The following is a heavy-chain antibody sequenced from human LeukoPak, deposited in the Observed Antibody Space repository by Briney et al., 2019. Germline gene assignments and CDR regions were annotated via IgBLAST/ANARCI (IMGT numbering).Heavy chain of an antibody. V-gene: IGHV1-3*01. CDR2: INAGNGNT. J-gene: IGHJ6*04. D-gene: IGHD3-3*01. CDR3: ARAQADYDFWSGQDV. Sequence: ASVKVSCKASGYTFTSYAMHWVRQAPGQRLEWMGWINAGNGNTKYSQKFQGRVTITRDTSASTAYMELSSLRSEDTAVYYCARAQADYDFWSGQDVWGKGTTVTVSS. CDR1: GYTFTSYA.